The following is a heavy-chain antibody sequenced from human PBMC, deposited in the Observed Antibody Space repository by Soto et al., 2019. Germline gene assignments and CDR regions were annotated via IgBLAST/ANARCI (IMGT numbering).Heavy chain of an antibody. CDR1: GGSISSYY. CDR3: ARANEYSSGWHGWFDP. Sequence: PSETLSLTCTVSGGSISSYYWSWIRQPPGKGLEWIGYIYYSGSANYNPSLKSRVTISVDTSKNQFSLKLSSVTAADTAVYYCARANEYSSGWHGWFDPWGQGTLVTVSS. V-gene: IGHV4-59*01. J-gene: IGHJ5*02. D-gene: IGHD6-19*01. CDR2: IYYSGSA.